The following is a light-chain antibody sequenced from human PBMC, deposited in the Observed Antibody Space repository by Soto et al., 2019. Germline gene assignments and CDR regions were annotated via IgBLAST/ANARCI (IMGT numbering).Light chain of an antibody. Sequence: EIVMTQSPATLSVSPGERATLSCRTSQSVLRNLAWYQQKPGQAPRLLIYDASTRATGIPARFSGSGSGTEFTLTISSLQSEDFAVYYCQQYNNWPLTFGPGTKVHLK. CDR2: DAS. CDR1: QSVLRN. J-gene: IGKJ3*01. V-gene: IGKV3-15*01. CDR3: QQYNNWPLT.